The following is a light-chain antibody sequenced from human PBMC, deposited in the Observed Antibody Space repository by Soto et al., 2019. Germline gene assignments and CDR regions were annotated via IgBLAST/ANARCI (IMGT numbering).Light chain of an antibody. CDR1: QGISSD. Sequence: EIVLTQSPATLSLSPGERATLSCRASQGISSDLAWYQQKPGQAPRLLIYGASTRATGIPARFSGSGSGTEFTLTISSLQSEDFAVYYCQCYSDPPPAVFGPGTKVDIK. CDR3: QCYSDPPPAV. V-gene: IGKV3D-15*01. J-gene: IGKJ3*01. CDR2: GAS.